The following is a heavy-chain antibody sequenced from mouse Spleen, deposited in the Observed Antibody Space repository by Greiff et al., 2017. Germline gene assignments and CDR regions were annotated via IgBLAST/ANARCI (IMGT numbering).Heavy chain of an antibody. CDR1: GYTFTDYY. V-gene: IGHV1-26*01. Sequence: VQLQQSGPELVKPGASVKISCKASGYTFTDYYMNWVKQSHGKSLEWIGDINPNNGGTSYNQKFKGKATLTVDKSSSTAYMELRSLTSEDSAVYYCASGYYGSSYAWFAYWGQGTRVTVSA. CDR3: ASGYYGSSYAWFAY. D-gene: IGHD1-1*01. J-gene: IGHJ3*01. CDR2: INPNNGGT.